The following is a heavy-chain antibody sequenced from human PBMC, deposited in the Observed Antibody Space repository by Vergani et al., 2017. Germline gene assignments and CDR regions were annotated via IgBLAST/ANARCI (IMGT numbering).Heavy chain of an antibody. CDR1: GYSLTELT. D-gene: IGHD3-9*01. V-gene: IGHV1-69*13. J-gene: IGHJ6*02. CDR3: ARERDYDILTGPTRDYYYYGMDV. Sequence: QVQLVQSGSEVRKPGASVKVSCQVSGYSLTELTIHWVRQAPGQGLEWMGGIIPIFGTANYAQKFQGRVTITADESTSTAYMELSSLISEDTAVYYCARERDYDILTGPTRDYYYYGMDVWGQGTTVTVSS. CDR2: IIPIFGTA.